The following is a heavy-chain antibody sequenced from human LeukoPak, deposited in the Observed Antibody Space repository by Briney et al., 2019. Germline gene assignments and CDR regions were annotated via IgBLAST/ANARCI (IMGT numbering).Heavy chain of an antibody. CDR3: ARGRKLGATSFGY. D-gene: IGHD1-26*01. CDR2: MNPNSGNA. Sequence: GASVKVSCKASGYTFTSYDINWVRQATGQGLEWMGWMNPNSGNAGYAQKFQGRVTMTRNTSISTAYTELSSLRSEDTAVYYCARGRKLGATSFGYWGQGTLVTVSS. J-gene: IGHJ4*02. V-gene: IGHV1-8*01. CDR1: GYTFTSYD.